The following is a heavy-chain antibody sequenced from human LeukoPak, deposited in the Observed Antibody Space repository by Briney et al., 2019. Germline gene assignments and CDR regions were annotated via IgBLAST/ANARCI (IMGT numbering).Heavy chain of an antibody. D-gene: IGHD6-6*01. V-gene: IGHV4-39*01. CDR3: ARHRGVYSSSRGWFDP. CDR1: GGSISSSSYY. Sequence: PSETLSLTCTVSGGSISSSSYYWGWIRQPPGKGLEWIGSIYYSGSTYYNPSLKIRVTISVDTSKNQFSLKLSSVTAADTAVYYCARHRGVYSSSRGWFDPWGQGTLVTVSS. J-gene: IGHJ5*02. CDR2: IYYSGST.